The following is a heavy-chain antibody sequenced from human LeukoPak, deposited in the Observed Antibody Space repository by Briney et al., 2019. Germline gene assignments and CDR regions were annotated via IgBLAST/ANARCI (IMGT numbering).Heavy chain of an antibody. CDR1: GFTFSIYA. Sequence: GGSLRLSCAASGFTFSIYAMSWVRQAPGKGLEWVSVIYSGGSTYYADSVKGRFTISRDNSKNTLYLQMNSLRAEDTAVYYCAREPHSSGSKWGQGTLVTVSS. V-gene: IGHV3-53*01. CDR2: IYSGGST. CDR3: AREPHSSGSK. J-gene: IGHJ4*02. D-gene: IGHD6-19*01.